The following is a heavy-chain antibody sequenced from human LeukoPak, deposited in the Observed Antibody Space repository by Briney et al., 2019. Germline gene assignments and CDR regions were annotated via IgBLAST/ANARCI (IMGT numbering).Heavy chain of an antibody. CDR3: ARDLEGRDGYNNDYYYYMDV. V-gene: IGHV4-61*02. CDR1: GGSISSGSYY. D-gene: IGHD5-24*01. J-gene: IGHJ6*03. Sequence: SETLSLTCTVSGGSISSGSYYWSWIRQPAGKGLEWIGRIYTSGSANYNPSLKSRVTISLDTSKNQFSLKLSSVTAADTAVYYCARDLEGRDGYNNDYYYYMDVWGKGTTVTISS. CDR2: IYTSGSA.